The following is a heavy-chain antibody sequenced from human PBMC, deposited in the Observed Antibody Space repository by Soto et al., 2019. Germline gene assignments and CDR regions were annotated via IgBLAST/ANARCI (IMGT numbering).Heavy chain of an antibody. CDR3: ARHFPVESGARTMGGFDI. CDR2: FRFSGTT. J-gene: IGHJ3*02. D-gene: IGHD2-8*02. V-gene: IGHV4-39*01. CDR1: GGSIGSSDFD. Sequence: QLQLQESGLGLVKPSETLSLTCTVSGGSIGSSDFDWGWIRQPPGKGLEWIGTFRFSGTTYYNPSLTSRVTISVDTSKNQYSMKMNSVTAADTAMYFCARHFPVESGARTMGGFDIWGQGAMVTVSS.